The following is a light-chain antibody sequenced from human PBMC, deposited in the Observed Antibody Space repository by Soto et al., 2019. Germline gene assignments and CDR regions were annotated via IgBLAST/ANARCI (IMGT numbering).Light chain of an antibody. CDR2: DAS. CDR3: QQYNKWPPLT. CDR1: QSVSSD. V-gene: IGKV3-15*01. J-gene: IGKJ4*01. Sequence: EIVMTQSPATLSVSPGERATLSCRASQSVSSDLAWYQQKPGQATRLLIYDASTRATGIPVRFSGSGSGTEFTLTISRLQSEDCALYYCQQYNKWPPLTCGGGTKVEI.